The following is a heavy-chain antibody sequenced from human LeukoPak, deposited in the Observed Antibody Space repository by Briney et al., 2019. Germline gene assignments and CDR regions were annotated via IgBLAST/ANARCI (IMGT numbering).Heavy chain of an antibody. CDR3: EPPLQFLES. D-gene: IGHD3-3*01. V-gene: IGHV3-23*01. CDR2: INSSGGST. Sequence: PGGSLRLSCAASGFTFSSFWMTWVRQAPGKGLEWVSTINSSGGSTYYAASVKGRFTISRDNSKNTLHLQMNSLRAEDTAVYYCEPPLQFLESWGQGTLVVVSS. J-gene: IGHJ4*02. CDR1: GFTFSSFW.